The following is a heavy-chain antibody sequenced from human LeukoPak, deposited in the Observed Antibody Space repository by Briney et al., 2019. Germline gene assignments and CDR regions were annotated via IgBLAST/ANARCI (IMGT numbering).Heavy chain of an antibody. V-gene: IGHV3-66*02. D-gene: IGHD1-7*01. CDR2: IYSGGST. CDR3: AKLPSS. Sequence: GDSLRLSGSSSGLTVSNNYMTWVRQSPGKGLDWVSVIYSGGSTYYADSVKVRFTISRDNSKNPLYLQMNSLRAEDTAVYYCAKLPSSWGQGTLVTVSS. J-gene: IGHJ5*02. CDR1: GLTVSNNY.